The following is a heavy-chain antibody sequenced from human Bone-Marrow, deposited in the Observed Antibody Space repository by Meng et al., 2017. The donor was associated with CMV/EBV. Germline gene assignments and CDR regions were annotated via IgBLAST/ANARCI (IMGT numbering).Heavy chain of an antibody. CDR3: ARVKRAGSLHSPGPFDN. D-gene: IGHD5-24*01. V-gene: IGHV1-18*01. CDR2: ISAYNGNT. CDR1: GYTFTSYG. Sequence: ASVKVSCKASGYTFTSYGISWVRQAPGQGLEWMGWISAYNGNTNYAQKFQGRVTITTDESTSTAYMELSSLRSEDTAVYYCARVKRAGSLHSPGPFDNWGQGTLVTVSS. J-gene: IGHJ4*01.